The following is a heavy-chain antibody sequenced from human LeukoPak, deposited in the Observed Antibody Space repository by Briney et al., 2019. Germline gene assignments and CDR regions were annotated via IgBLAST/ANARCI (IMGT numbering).Heavy chain of an antibody. CDR2: ISSSSSYI. Sequence: GVSLRLYCAASGFTFSSYSMNWVRQAPGKGLEWVSSISSSSSYIYYADSVKGRFTISRDNAKNSLYLQMNSLRAEDTAVYYCARVSLLRAWPSLDYWGQGTLVTVSS. CDR3: ARVSLLRAWPSLDY. J-gene: IGHJ4*02. CDR1: GFTFSSYS. D-gene: IGHD5-12*01. V-gene: IGHV3-21*01.